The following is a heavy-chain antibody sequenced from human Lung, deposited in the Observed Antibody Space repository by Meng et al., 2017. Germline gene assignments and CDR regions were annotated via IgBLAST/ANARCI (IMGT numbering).Heavy chain of an antibody. V-gene: IGHV4-30-4*01. J-gene: IGHJ2*01. CDR3: ARGQKGYFDL. CDR1: GGSISSSNYY. Sequence: QGQLQEVGPGLVKQSQTLSLTCTVSGGSISSSNYYWSWIRQPPGKGLEWSGHIYNSGSTYYNPSLKSRITISVDTSKNQFSLKLSSVTAADTAVYYCARGQKGYFDLWGRGTLVTVSS. CDR2: IYNSGST.